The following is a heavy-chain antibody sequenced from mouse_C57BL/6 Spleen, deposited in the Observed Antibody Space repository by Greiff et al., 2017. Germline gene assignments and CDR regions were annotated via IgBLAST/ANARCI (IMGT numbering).Heavy chain of an antibody. J-gene: IGHJ2*01. D-gene: IGHD2-1*01. CDR1: GYTFTSYD. Sequence: VMLVESGPELVKPGASVKLSCKASGYTFTSYDINWVKQRPGQGLEWIGWIYPRDGSTKYNEKFKGKATLTVDTSSSTAYMELHSLTSEDSAVYFCARWVYGNPFDYWGQGTTLTVSS. CDR3: ARWVYGNPFDY. V-gene: IGHV1-85*01. CDR2: IYPRDGST.